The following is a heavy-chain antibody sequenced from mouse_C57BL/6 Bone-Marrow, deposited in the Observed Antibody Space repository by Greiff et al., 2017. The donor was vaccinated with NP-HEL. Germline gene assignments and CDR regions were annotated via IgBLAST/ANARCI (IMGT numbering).Heavy chain of an antibody. J-gene: IGHJ3*01. CDR1: GYTFTSYG. Sequence: QVQLQQSGAELARPGASVKLSCKASGYTFTSYGISWVKQRPGQGLEWIGEIYPRSGNTYYNEKFKGKATLTADKSSSTAYMELRSLTSEDSAVYFCARALRLRLAYWGQGTLVTVSA. V-gene: IGHV1-81*01. CDR2: IYPRSGNT. CDR3: ARALRLRLAY. D-gene: IGHD3-2*02.